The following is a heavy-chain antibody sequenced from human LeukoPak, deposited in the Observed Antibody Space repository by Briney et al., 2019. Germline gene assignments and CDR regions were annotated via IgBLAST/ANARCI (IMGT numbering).Heavy chain of an antibody. J-gene: IGHJ4*02. CDR3: ARTRFGDQGSRIDY. CDR2: IDWDDDK. V-gene: IGHV2-70*17. CDR1: GFSLTTSGMC. Sequence: SGPTLVNPTQTLTLTCTFSGFSLTTSGMCVSWIRQPPGKALEWLARIDWDDDKFYSTSLKTRLTISKDTSKNQVVLTMTNMDPVDTAAYYCARTRFGDQGSRIDYWGQGTLVTVSS. D-gene: IGHD3-10*01.